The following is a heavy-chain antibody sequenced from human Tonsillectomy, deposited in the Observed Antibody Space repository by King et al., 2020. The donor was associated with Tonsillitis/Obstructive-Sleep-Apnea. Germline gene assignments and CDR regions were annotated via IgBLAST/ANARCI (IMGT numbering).Heavy chain of an antibody. Sequence: VQLVESGGGLVKPGGSLRLSCAASGFTFSDYYMNWIRQAPGKGLEWVSYISSSGSTIYYADSVKGRFTISRDNAKNSLYLQMNSLRAEDTAVYYCARFYSYCSSTSCHSFDYWGQGTLVTVSS. J-gene: IGHJ4*02. V-gene: IGHV3-11*01. CDR2: ISSSGSTI. D-gene: IGHD2-2*01. CDR3: ARFYSYCSSTSCHSFDY. CDR1: GFTFSDYY.